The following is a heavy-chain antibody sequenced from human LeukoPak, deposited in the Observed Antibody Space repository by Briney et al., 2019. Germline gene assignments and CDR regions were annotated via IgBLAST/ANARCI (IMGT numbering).Heavy chain of an antibody. Sequence: ASVKVSCKASGYTFTDSYMDWVRQAPGQGLEWMGWINPNSGDTNYAQKFQGRVTMTRNTSISTAYMELSSLRSEDTAVYYCARGGSGSYDWGQGTLVTVSS. J-gene: IGHJ4*02. CDR1: GYTFTDSY. CDR2: INPNSGDT. D-gene: IGHD1-26*01. CDR3: ARGGSGSYD. V-gene: IGHV1-2*02.